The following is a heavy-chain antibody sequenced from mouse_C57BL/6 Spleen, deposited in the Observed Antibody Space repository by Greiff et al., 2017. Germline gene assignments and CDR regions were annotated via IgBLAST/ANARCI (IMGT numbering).Heavy chain of an antibody. D-gene: IGHD3-2*02. CDR3: ARSRAAQDYRFAY. J-gene: IGHJ3*01. CDR2: INPYNGGT. CDR1: GYTFTDYY. V-gene: IGHV1-19*01. Sequence: EVKLQESGPVLVKPGASVKMSCKASGYTFTDYYMNWVKQSHGKSLEWIGVINPYNGGTSYNQKFKGKATLTVDKSSSTAYMELNSLTSEDSAVYYCARSRAAQDYRFAYWGQGTLVTVSA.